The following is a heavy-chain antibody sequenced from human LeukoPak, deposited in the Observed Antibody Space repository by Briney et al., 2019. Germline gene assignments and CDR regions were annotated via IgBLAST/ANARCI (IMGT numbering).Heavy chain of an antibody. CDR1: GYTFTGYY. CDR2: INPNSGGT. Sequence: ASVKVSCKASGYTFTGYYMHWVRQAPGQGLEWMGWINPNSGGTNYAQKVQGRVTMTRDTSISTAYMELSRLRSDDTAVYYCASGHLIAAAGKFDYWGQGTLVTVSS. J-gene: IGHJ4*02. D-gene: IGHD6-13*01. V-gene: IGHV1-2*02. CDR3: ASGHLIAAAGKFDY.